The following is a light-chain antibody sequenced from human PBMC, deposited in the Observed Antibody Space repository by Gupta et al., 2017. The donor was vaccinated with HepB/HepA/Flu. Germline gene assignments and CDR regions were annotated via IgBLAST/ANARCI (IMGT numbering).Light chain of an antibody. Sequence: QSALTQPPSVSGSPGQSVTISCTGTSSDIGSYNRVSWYQQSPGTAPKLMIYEVSNRPSGVPGRFSGSKSGNAASLTISGPQAEDEADYYCRSYTSSNTVVFGGGTKLTVL. CDR2: EVS. V-gene: IGLV2-18*02. CDR1: SSDIGSYNR. J-gene: IGLJ2*01. CDR3: RSYTSSNTVV.